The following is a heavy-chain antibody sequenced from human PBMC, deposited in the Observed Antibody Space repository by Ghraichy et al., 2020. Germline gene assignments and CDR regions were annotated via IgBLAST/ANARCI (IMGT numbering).Heavy chain of an antibody. V-gene: IGHV3-23*01. D-gene: IGHD5-12*01. J-gene: IGHJ4*02. Sequence: GGSLRLSCAASGFTFSSYAISWVRQAPGKGLEWVSAISGSGGSTYYADSVKGRFTISRDNSKNTLYLQMNSLRAEDTAVYYCAKVGRGYSGYDFGYWGQGTLVTVSS. CDR3: AKVGRGYSGYDFGY. CDR2: ISGSGGST. CDR1: GFTFSSYA.